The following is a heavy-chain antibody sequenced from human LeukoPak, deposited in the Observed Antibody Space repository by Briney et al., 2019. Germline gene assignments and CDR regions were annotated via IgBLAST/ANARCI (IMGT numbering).Heavy chain of an antibody. CDR2: ISSSSSYI. CDR3: ARDSTSGGAYYFDY. D-gene: IGHD2-15*01. V-gene: IGHV3-21*01. Sequence: GGSLRLSCAASGSTFSGYSMNWVRQAPGKGLEWVSSISSSSSYIYYADSVKGRFTISRDNAKNSLYLQMNSLRAEDTAVYYCARDSTSGGAYYFDYWGQGTLVTVSS. CDR1: GSTFSGYS. J-gene: IGHJ4*02.